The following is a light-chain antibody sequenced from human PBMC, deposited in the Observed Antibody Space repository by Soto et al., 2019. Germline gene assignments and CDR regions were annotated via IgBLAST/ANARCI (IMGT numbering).Light chain of an antibody. V-gene: IGKV3-20*01. Sequence: EIVLTQSPGTLSLSPGNRATLSCRASQSVATYYLGWFQQKAGQAPRLLIYGASSRATGIPDRFSGSGSGTHFTLTISRLEPEDFAVYYCQHYGSSPWTFGQGTKVDI. CDR3: QHYGSSPWT. J-gene: IGKJ1*01. CDR2: GAS. CDR1: QSVATYY.